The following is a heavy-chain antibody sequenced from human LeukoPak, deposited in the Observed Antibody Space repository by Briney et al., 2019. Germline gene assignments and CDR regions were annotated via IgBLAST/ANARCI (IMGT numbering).Heavy chain of an antibody. CDR1: GFTFSDYN. J-gene: IGHJ4*02. V-gene: IGHV3-11*04. Sequence: GGSLRLSCAASGFTFSDYNMSWIRQAPGKGLEWVSYISSSGSTIYYADSVKGRFTISRDNAKNSLYLQMNSLRAEDTAVYYCARDGGDGIAAAYPDYWGQGTPVTVSS. D-gene: IGHD6-13*01. CDR3: ARDGGDGIAAAYPDY. CDR2: ISSSGSTI.